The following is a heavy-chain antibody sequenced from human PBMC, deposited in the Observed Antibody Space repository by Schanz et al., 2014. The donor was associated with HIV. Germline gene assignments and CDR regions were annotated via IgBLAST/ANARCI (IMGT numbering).Heavy chain of an antibody. D-gene: IGHD6-6*01. CDR3: ASTIYPYSSSSDYYYGMDV. CDR2: IWYDGSKK. CDR1: GFTFSTYG. V-gene: IGHV3-33*08. Sequence: QVQLVESGGGVVQPGRSLRLSCAASGFTFSTYGMHWVRQAPGKGLEWVAVIWYDGSKKYYADSVKGRFTISRDNSKNTLYLQMNSLRAEDTAVYYCASTIYPYSSSSDYYYGMDVWGQGTTVSVSS. J-gene: IGHJ6*02.